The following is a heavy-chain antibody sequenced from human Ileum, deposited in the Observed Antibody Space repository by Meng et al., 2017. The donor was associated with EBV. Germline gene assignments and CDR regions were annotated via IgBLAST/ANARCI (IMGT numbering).Heavy chain of an antibody. CDR1: GFSFEPFH. CDR3: TNLSF. V-gene: IGHV3-30*18. CDR2: ISYDENIK. Sequence: VQVVVCGGGVVHPGRVLRFACEASGFSFEPFHMHLARQAPGKGLEWVAVISYDENIKFYADSVKGRFTISRDNSKNTLYLQLTSLRPDDTAFYYCTNLSFWGQGTLVTVFS. J-gene: IGHJ4*02. D-gene: IGHD2/OR15-2a*01.